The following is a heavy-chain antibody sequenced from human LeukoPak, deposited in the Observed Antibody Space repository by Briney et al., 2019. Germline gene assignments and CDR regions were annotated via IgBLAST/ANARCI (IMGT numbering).Heavy chain of an antibody. J-gene: IGHJ4*02. V-gene: IGHV3-23*01. D-gene: IGHD6-13*01. CDR2: ISGSGGST. CDR3: AKLVGAAAFQDDRYYFDY. CDR1: GFTFSSYA. Sequence: GGSLRLSCAASGFTFSSYAMSWVRQAPGKGLEWVSAISGSGGSTYYADSVKGRFTISRDNSKNTLYLQMNSLRAEDTAVYYCAKLVGAAAFQDDRYYFDYWGQGTLVTVSS.